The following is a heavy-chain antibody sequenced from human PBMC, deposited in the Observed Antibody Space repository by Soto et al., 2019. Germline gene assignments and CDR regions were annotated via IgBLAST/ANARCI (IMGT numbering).Heavy chain of an antibody. V-gene: IGHV3-21*01. Sequence: GGSLRLSCAASGFTFSSYSMNWVRQAPGKGLEWVSSISSSSSYIYYADSVKGRFTISRDNAKNSLYLQMNSLRAEDTAVYYCASTMITFGGVIVTPFDYWGQGTLVTVSS. CDR2: ISSSSSYI. CDR1: GFTFSSYS. CDR3: ASTMITFGGVIVTPFDY. D-gene: IGHD3-16*02. J-gene: IGHJ4*02.